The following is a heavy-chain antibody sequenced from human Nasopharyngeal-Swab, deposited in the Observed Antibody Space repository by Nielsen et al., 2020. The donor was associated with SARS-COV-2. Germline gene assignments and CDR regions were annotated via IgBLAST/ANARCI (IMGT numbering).Heavy chain of an antibody. J-gene: IGHJ4*02. CDR3: ATHLFYFDY. CDR2: INGSGGST. D-gene: IGHD3-3*02. V-gene: IGHV3-23*01. Sequence: WIRQPPGKGLEWVSGINGSGGSTYYADSVKGRFAISRDTSKNTLYLQMNSLRAEDTAVYYCATHLFYFDYWGQGTLVTVSS.